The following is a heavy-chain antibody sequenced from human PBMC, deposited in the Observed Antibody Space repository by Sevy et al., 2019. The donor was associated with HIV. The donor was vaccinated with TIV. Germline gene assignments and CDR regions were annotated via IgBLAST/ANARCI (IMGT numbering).Heavy chain of an antibody. CDR3: AREQITVSKPDYFDS. V-gene: IGHV3-7*01. J-gene: IGHJ4*02. D-gene: IGHD1-20*01. CDR2: INQDGSEK. CDR1: GFTFSNYW. Sequence: GGSLRLSCAASGFTFSNYWMSWVRQAPGKGLECVANINQDGSEKYYLDSVKGEFIVSRANAKNSLYLQMNSLRADDSSVYYCAREQITVSKPDYFDSWGQGTLVTVSS.